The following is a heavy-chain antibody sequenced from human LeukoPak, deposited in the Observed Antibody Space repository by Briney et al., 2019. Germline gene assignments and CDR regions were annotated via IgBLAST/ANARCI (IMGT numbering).Heavy chain of an antibody. J-gene: IGHJ6*02. D-gene: IGHD5-18*01. CDR3: ARGGYSYGYYYYYGMDV. CDR2: IYYSGST. Sequence: PSETLSLTCTVSGGSISSGGYYWSWIRQHPGKGLEWIGYIYYSGSTYYNPSLKSRVTISVDTSKNQFSLKLSSVTAADTAVYYCARGGYSYGYYYYYGMDVWGQGTTVTASS. CDR1: GGSISSGGYY. V-gene: IGHV4-31*03.